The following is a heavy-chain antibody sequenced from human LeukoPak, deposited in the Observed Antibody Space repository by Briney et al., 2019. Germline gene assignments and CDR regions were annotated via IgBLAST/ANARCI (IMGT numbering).Heavy chain of an antibody. D-gene: IGHD2-2*01. Sequence: GGSLRLSCAVSGFTFGDYAYAMNWVRQAPGKGLEWVASIQSNGNEQYSSDSLKGRFTISRDNSKNVLYLQINTLRPEDTAVFYCARGFTSWPQGPYHFDYWGQGILITVSS. V-gene: IGHV3-30*02. J-gene: IGHJ4*02. CDR1: GFTFGDYA. CDR2: IQSNGNEQ. CDR3: ARGFTSWPQGPYHFDY.